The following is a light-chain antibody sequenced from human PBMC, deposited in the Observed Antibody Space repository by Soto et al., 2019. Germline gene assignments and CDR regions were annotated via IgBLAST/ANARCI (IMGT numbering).Light chain of an antibody. CDR2: DDS. V-gene: IGLV3-21*02. J-gene: IGLJ2*01. CDR1: NIGSKD. Sequence: SYELTQTPSVSVAPGQTARISCGGNNIGSKDVHWYQQKPDQAPVLVVHDDSDRPSGIPERFSGSNTGNTATLTISRVGDGDEADYYCQVWDRISDVVFGGGTKLTVL. CDR3: QVWDRISDVV.